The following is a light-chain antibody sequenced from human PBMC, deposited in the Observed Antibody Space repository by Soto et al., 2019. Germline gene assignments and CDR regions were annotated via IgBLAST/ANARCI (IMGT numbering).Light chain of an antibody. Sequence: QSVLTQPASVSGSPGQSITISCTGTSSDVGGYQYVSWYQQYPGKAPKLVIYEVSNRPSGVSIRFSGSKSGDTASLTISGLQAEDEADYYCCSYTLRSTLVFGGETKLTVL. CDR2: EVS. J-gene: IGLJ2*01. CDR3: CSYTLRSTLV. CDR1: SSDVGGYQY. V-gene: IGLV2-14*01.